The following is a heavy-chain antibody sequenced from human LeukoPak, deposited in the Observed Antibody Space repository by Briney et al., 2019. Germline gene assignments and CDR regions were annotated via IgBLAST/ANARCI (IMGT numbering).Heavy chain of an antibody. J-gene: IGHJ4*02. D-gene: IGHD6-19*01. Sequence: GGSLRLSCAASGFTFSSYGMHWVRQAPGKGLEWVAVIWYDGSNKYYADSVKGRFTISRDNSKNTLYLQMNSLRAEDTAVYYCARDRLEYSSGWDFDYWGQGTLVTVSS. CDR3: ARDRLEYSSGWDFDY. CDR1: GFTFSSYG. CDR2: IWYDGSNK. V-gene: IGHV3-33*08.